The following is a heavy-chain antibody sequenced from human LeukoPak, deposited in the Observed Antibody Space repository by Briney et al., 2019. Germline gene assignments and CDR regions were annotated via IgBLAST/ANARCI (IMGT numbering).Heavy chain of an antibody. J-gene: IGHJ6*02. CDR3: ARSYCSGGSCYYYYYGMDV. D-gene: IGHD2-15*01. Sequence: PSETLSLTCTVSGGSISSYYWSWIRQPPGKGLEWIGYIYYSGSTNYNPSLKSRVTISVDTSKNQFSLKLSSVTAAGTAVYYCARSYCSGGSCYYYYYGMDVWGQGTTVTVSS. CDR2: IYYSGST. V-gene: IGHV4-59*13. CDR1: GGSISSYY.